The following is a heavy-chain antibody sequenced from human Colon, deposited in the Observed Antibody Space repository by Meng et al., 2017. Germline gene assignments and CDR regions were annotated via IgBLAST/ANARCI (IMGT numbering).Heavy chain of an antibody. V-gene: IGHV4-39*07. CDR2: IYYSGNT. CDR3: AGSLYYGSGNSYNAKRPFDH. Sequence: SETLSLTCTVSGGSISSSSYDCGWIRQPPGKGLEWIGSIYYSGNTYYNPSLKSRVTISGDASNIQFSLKLSSVTAADTAVYYCAGSLYYGSGNSYNAKRPFDHWGQGILVTVSS. CDR1: GGSISSSSYD. J-gene: IGHJ4*02. D-gene: IGHD3-10*01.